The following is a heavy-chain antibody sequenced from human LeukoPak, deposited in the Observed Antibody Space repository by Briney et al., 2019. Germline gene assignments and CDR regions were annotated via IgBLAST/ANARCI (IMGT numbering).Heavy chain of an antibody. V-gene: IGHV1-2*02. Sequence: ASVKVSCKASGYTFTGYYMHWVRQAPGQGLEWMGWINPNSGGTNYAQKFQGRVTMTRDTSISTAYMELSRLRSDDTAVYYCARPTDNWNDEDAFDIWGQGTMVTVSS. CDR3: ARPTDNWNDEDAFDI. D-gene: IGHD1-1*01. J-gene: IGHJ3*02. CDR1: GYTFTGYY. CDR2: INPNSGGT.